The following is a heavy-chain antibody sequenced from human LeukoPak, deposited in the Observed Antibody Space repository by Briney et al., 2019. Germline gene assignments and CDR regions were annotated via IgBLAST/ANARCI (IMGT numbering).Heavy chain of an antibody. Sequence: GRSLRLSCAASGFTFSSYAMHWVRQAPGKGLEWVAVISYDGSNKYYADSVKGRFTISRDNSKNTLYLQMNSLRAEDTAVYYCASNYDSSGYYIDYWGQGTLVTVSS. CDR1: GFTFSSYA. CDR3: ASNYDSSGYYIDY. CDR2: ISYDGSNK. V-gene: IGHV3-30-3*01. J-gene: IGHJ4*02. D-gene: IGHD3-22*01.